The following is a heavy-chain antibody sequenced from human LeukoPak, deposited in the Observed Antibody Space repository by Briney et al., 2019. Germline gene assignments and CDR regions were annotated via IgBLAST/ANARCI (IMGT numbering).Heavy chain of an antibody. CDR1: GGSFSGYY. Sequence: SETLSLTCAVYGGSFSGYYWSWIRQSPGKGLEWIGEINHSGTTNYNPSLKSRVTISVDTSKNQLSLKLRSVTAAGTAVYYCARIVVVSAAQYNWFDPWGQGTLVTLSS. CDR2: INHSGTT. D-gene: IGHD2-2*01. J-gene: IGHJ5*02. CDR3: ARIVVVSAAQYNWFDP. V-gene: IGHV4-34*01.